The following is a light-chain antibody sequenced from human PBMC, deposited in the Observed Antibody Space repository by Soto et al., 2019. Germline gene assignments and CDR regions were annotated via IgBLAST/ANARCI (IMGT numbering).Light chain of an antibody. Sequence: EIVLTQSPVTLSLSPGERATLSCRASQSVTSTYLAWYQQKPGQSPRLIIYGGSTRASGFPDRFSGGGSGTDFTLPISILEPEDSAVYYCHCQQFDSSRVYSFGQGTKLEI. V-gene: IGKV3-20*01. CDR1: QSVTSTY. CDR2: GGS. J-gene: IGKJ2*03. CDR3: QQFDSSRVYS.